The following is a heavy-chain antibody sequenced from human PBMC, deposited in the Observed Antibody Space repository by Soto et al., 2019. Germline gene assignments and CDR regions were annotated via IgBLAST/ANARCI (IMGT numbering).Heavy chain of an antibody. J-gene: IGHJ4*02. CDR1: GGSISSYY. Sequence: SETLSLTCTVSGGSISSYYWSWIRQPPGKGLEWIGYIYYSGSTNYNPSLKSRVTISVDTSKNQFSLKLSSVTAADTAVYYCARHPSYYYGSGSYYNWTPPFDYWGQGTLVTVS. CDR2: IYYSGST. D-gene: IGHD3-10*01. CDR3: ARHPSYYYGSGSYYNWTPPFDY. V-gene: IGHV4-59*08.